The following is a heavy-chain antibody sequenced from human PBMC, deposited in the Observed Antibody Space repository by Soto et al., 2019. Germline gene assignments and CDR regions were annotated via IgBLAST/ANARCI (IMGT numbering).Heavy chain of an antibody. Sequence: ASVKVSCKASGYSFNGYYMHWVRQAPGQGPEWMGIINLGGGGTNYAQRFRDRGTMTRDTSTSTVFMELTSLRDDDTAMCYCATGGEVGPRGDYWGQGSLVTVSS. CDR1: GYSFNGYY. CDR3: ATGGEVGPRGDY. CDR2: INLGGGGT. D-gene: IGHD1-26*01. J-gene: IGHJ4*02. V-gene: IGHV1-46*02.